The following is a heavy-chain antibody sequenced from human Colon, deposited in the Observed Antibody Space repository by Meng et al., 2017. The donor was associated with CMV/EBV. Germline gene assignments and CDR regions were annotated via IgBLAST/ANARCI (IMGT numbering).Heavy chain of an antibody. CDR1: GFTFASYG. V-gene: IGHV3-23*03. CDR2: IYSSGFSA. D-gene: IGHD6-19*01. Sequence: GESLKISCKTSGFTFASYGMTWVRQAPGRGLEWVSIIYSSGFSARYVDSVKGRFTISRNNSASTLFLQMDNLRAKDTAVYYCAKSNGWYGKYAFDSWGQGTLVTVSS. J-gene: IGHJ4*02. CDR3: AKSNGWYGKYAFDS.